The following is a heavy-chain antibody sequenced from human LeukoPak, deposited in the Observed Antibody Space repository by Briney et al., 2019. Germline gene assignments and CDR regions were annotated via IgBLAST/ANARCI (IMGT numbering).Heavy chain of an antibody. CDR1: GYTFTSYD. V-gene: IGHV1-8*03. CDR3: ARDPRTYYYDSSGYWDI. CDR2: MNPNSGNT. D-gene: IGHD3-22*01. J-gene: IGHJ3*02. Sequence: ASVKVSCKASGYTFTSYDINWVRQATGQGLEWMGWMNPNSGNTGYAQKFQGRVTITRDTSASTAYMELSSLRSEDMAVYYCARDPRTYYYDSSGYWDIWGQGTMVTVSS.